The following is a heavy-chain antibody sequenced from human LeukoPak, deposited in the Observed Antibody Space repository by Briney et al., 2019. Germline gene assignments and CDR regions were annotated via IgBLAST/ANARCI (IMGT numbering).Heavy chain of an antibody. J-gene: IGHJ4*02. CDR1: GYSISSGYY. D-gene: IGHD7-27*01. CDR3: ASRKLGNDY. Sequence: PSETLSLTCTVSGYSISSGYYWGWIRQPPGKGLEWIGSIYHSGRTFYNPSLKSRVTISVDTSKNQFSLKLTSVTAADTAVYYCASRKLGNDYWGQGTLVTVSS. V-gene: IGHV4-38-2*02. CDR2: IYHSGRT.